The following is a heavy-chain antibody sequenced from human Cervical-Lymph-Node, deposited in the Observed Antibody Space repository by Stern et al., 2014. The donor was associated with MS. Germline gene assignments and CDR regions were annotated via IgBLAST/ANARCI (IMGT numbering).Heavy chain of an antibody. CDR2: VWYDGTKK. J-gene: IGHJ4*02. D-gene: IGHD2-2*01. CDR3: ARAYCSTTSCFEFDQ. Sequence: VQLVESGGGVVQPGRSLRLSCAASGFTFSSYGMHWVRQPPGKGLEWVAIVWYDGTKKYYGDSLKVRFTISRDNSKNTVYLQMNSLRVEDTAVYYCARAYCSTTSCFEFDQWGQGTLVTVSS. CDR1: GFTFSSYG. V-gene: IGHV3-33*01.